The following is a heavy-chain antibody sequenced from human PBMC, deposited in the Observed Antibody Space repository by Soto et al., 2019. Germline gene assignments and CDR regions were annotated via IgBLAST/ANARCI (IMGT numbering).Heavy chain of an antibody. J-gene: IGHJ4*02. CDR3: AKLKRGSPINFDY. V-gene: IGHV4-39*01. Sequence: HLQLQESGPGLVKPSETLSLTCTVSGGSINTDRYYWGWVRQSPGKGLEWLGSVYYSGITYYNPSLKSRVTISGDTSKNQFSLQLNSVTATDTAVYYCAKLKRGSPINFDYWGQGILVTVSS. CDR2: VYYSGIT. CDR1: GGSINTDRYY.